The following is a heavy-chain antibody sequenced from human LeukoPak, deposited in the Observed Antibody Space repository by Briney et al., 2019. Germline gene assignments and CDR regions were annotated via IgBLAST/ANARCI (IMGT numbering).Heavy chain of an antibody. V-gene: IGHV3-23*01. Sequence: PGGSLRLSCAASGFTFSNYAMSWGRQAPGKGLEWVSAITGSGGNTYYADSVKGRFTISRDNSKNTVFLQMNSLRAEDTAVYYCAKWGDYDVLTGYYVSDYWGQGTLVTVSS. J-gene: IGHJ4*02. D-gene: IGHD3-9*01. CDR3: AKWGDYDVLTGYYVSDY. CDR2: ITGSGGNT. CDR1: GFTFSNYA.